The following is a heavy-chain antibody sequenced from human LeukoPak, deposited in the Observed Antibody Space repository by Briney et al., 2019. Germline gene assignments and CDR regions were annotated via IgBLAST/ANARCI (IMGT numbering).Heavy chain of an antibody. J-gene: IGHJ4*02. V-gene: IGHV3-15*01. D-gene: IGHD6-19*01. CDR3: TTDPAVAGRVDY. CDR1: GFTFSSYA. CDR2: IKSKTDGGTT. Sequence: GGSLRLSCAASGFTFSSYAMSWVRQAPGKGLEWVGRIKSKTDGGTTDYAAPVKGRFTISRDDSKNTLYLQMNSLKTEDTAVYYCTTDPAVAGRVDYWGQGTLVTVSS.